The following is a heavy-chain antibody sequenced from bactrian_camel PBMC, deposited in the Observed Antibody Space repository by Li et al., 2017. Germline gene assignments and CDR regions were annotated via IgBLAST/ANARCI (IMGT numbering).Heavy chain of an antibody. CDR3: ARLGGGMSFGN. Sequence: QLVESGGGLVQLGGSLRLSCAASGFLFSYSYMTWVRQAPGKGLEWAAAINSGGSDPYRYADSVKGRFTISRDNAKNTVLLQMNSLKSEDTALYFCARLGGGMSFGNWGQGTQVTVS. V-gene: IGHV3S6*01. J-gene: IGHJ4*01. CDR2: INSGGSDP. D-gene: IGHD1*01. CDR1: GFLFSYSY.